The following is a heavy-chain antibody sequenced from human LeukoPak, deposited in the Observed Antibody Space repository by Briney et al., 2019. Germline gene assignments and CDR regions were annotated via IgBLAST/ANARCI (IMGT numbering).Heavy chain of an antibody. J-gene: IGHJ4*02. CDR2: IYRSGST. V-gene: IGHV4-59*01. Sequence: SETLSLTCTVSGGSISDYNWSWIRQPPGRGLEWIGYIYRSGSTNYNPSLKSRVTISVDTSKNQFSLRLSSVTAADTAVYYCARQSGLQIPLDYWGQGTLVTVSS. CDR1: GGSISDYN. CDR3: ARQSGLQIPLDY. D-gene: IGHD5-24*01.